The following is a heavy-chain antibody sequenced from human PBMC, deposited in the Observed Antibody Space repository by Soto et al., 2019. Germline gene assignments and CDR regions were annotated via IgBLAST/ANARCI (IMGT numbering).Heavy chain of an antibody. CDR2: ISSSSSTI. CDR3: ARDSDIAAGIDY. Sequence: GSLRLSCTASGFTFSSYSMNWVRQAPGKGLEWVSYISSSSSTIYYADSVKGRFTISRDNAKNSLYPQMNSLRDEDTAVYYCARDSDIAAGIDYWGQGTLVTVYS. CDR1: GFTFSSYS. D-gene: IGHD6-13*01. V-gene: IGHV3-48*02. J-gene: IGHJ4*02.